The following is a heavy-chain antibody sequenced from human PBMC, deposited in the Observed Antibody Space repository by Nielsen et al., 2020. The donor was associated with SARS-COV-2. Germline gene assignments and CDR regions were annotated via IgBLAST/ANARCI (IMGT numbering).Heavy chain of an antibody. Sequence: SLRLSCAASGFTFDDYAMHWVRQAPGKGLEWVSGISWNSGSIGYADSVKGRFTISRDNAKNSLYLQMNSLRAEDTALYYCAKIGIAAAGDYWGQGTLVTVSS. J-gene: IGHJ4*02. CDR1: GFTFDDYA. CDR2: ISWNSGSI. CDR3: AKIGIAAAGDY. V-gene: IGHV3-9*01. D-gene: IGHD6-13*01.